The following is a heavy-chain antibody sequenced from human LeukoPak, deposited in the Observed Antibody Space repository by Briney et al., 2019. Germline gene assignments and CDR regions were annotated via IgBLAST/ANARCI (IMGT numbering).Heavy chain of an antibody. J-gene: IGHJ3*02. Sequence: ASVKVSCKASGYTFTNFDINWVRQATGQGLEWMGWMNPKTGNTGSAQKFEGRVTITGNTSISTAYMELSSLRSEDTAVYYCVRIYYSNAFDIWGQGTMVTVSS. D-gene: IGHD4-11*01. V-gene: IGHV1-8*01. CDR1: GYTFTNFD. CDR2: MNPKTGNT. CDR3: VRIYYSNAFDI.